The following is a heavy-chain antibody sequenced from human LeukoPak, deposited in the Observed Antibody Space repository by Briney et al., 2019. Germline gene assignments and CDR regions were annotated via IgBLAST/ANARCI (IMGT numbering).Heavy chain of an antibody. CDR1: GGSISSYY. Sequence: SETLSLTCTVSGGSISSYYWSWIRQPAGKGLEWIGHIHTSGSTNYSPSLKSRVTLSVDTSKNQISLNLSSVTAADTAVYYCARSWYSSGWSYIDYWGQGTLVTVSS. CDR3: ARSWYSSGWSYIDY. CDR2: IHTSGST. V-gene: IGHV4-4*07. D-gene: IGHD6-19*01. J-gene: IGHJ4*02.